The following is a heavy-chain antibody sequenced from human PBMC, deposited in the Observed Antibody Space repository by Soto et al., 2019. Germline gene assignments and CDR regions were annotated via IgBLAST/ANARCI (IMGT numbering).Heavy chain of an antibody. CDR2: ISYDGSNK. Sequence: GGSLRLSCAASGFTFSSYAMHWVRQAPGKGLEWVAAISYDGSNKYYADSVKGRFTISRDNSKNTLYLQMNSLRAEDTAVYYCARDSIAARQRYGMDVWGQGTTVTVSS. D-gene: IGHD6-6*01. V-gene: IGHV3-30-3*01. CDR1: GFTFSSYA. J-gene: IGHJ6*02. CDR3: ARDSIAARQRYGMDV.